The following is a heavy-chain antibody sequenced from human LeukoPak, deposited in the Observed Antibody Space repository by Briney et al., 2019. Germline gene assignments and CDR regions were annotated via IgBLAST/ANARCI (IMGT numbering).Heavy chain of an antibody. Sequence: PGGSLRLSCAASGFTVSSNYMSWVRQAPGKGLEWVSVIYSGGSTYYADSVKGRFTISRDNSKNTLYLQMNSLRAEDTAVYYCAKDLVAGSSWYYFDYWGQGTLVTVSS. V-gene: IGHV3-53*01. CDR1: GFTVSSNY. CDR3: AKDLVAGSSWYYFDY. D-gene: IGHD6-13*01. J-gene: IGHJ4*02. CDR2: IYSGGST.